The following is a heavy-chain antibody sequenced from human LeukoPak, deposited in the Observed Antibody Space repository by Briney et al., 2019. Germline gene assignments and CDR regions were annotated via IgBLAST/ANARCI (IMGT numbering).Heavy chain of an antibody. CDR2: IRSKAYGGTT. V-gene: IGHV3-49*04. Sequence: QSGGSLRLSCTASGFTFGDYVMSWVRQAPGKGLEWVGFIRSKAYGGTTKNAASVKGRFTISRDDSRSIAYLQMNSLKTEDTAVYYCTTDYYDYVWGSYRPDYWGQGTLVTVSS. J-gene: IGHJ4*02. D-gene: IGHD3-16*02. CDR3: TTDYYDYVWGSYRPDY. CDR1: GFTFGDYV.